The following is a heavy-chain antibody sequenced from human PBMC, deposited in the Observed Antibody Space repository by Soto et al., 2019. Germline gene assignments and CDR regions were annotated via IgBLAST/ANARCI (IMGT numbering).Heavy chain of an antibody. J-gene: IGHJ4*02. CDR1: GFTFSSYW. Sequence: PGGSLRLSCAASGFTFSSYWMSWVRQAPGKGLEWVANIKQDGSEKYYVDSVKGRFTISRDNAKNPLYLQMNSLRAEDTAVYYCAKIGRVPAATLDIFDYWGQGTLVTVSS. CDR2: IKQDGSEK. CDR3: AKIGRVPAATLDIFDY. D-gene: IGHD2-2*01. V-gene: IGHV3-7*01.